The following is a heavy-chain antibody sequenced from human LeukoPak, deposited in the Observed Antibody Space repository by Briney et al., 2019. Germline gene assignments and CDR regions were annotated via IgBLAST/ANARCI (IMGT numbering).Heavy chain of an antibody. CDR1: GFTVSSNY. CDR3: ASDYDSTLSFDY. CDR2: IYSGGLT. Sequence: GGSLRLSCAASGFTVSSNYMSWVRQAPGKGLEWVSIIYSGGLTYYADSVKGRFTISRDNSKNTLYLQTNSLRAEDTAVYYCASDYDSTLSFDYWGQGTLVTVSS. J-gene: IGHJ4*02. D-gene: IGHD3-22*01. V-gene: IGHV3-66*01.